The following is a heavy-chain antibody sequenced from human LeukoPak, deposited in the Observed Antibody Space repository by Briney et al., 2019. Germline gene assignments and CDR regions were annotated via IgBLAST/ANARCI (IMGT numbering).Heavy chain of an antibody. V-gene: IGHV1-46*01. CDR1: GYTFTSYY. CDR2: INPSGGGT. D-gene: IGHD6-13*01. Sequence: ASVNVSCKASGYTFTSYYIYGVRQAPGQGLEWMGIINPSGGGTSYARKFQGRVAMTKDTSTSTVHMELSSLRAEDTAVYYCARAGFETRGGPGLFSSSWFRGDWFDPWGQGTLVTVSS. J-gene: IGHJ5*02. CDR3: ARAGFETRGGPGLFSSSWFRGDWFDP.